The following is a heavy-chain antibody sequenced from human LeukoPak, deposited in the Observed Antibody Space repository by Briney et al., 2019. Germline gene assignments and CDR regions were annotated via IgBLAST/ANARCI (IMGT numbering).Heavy chain of an antibody. Sequence: GGSLRLSCAASGFNFDNFWMSWVRQAPGKGLEWVANIREDGGKQNYVDSVKGRFTISRDNAKSSVYLQLNSLRADDMAIYYCVKDIPGGGDDYWGQGTLVTVSS. CDR2: IREDGGKQ. CDR1: GFNFDNFW. V-gene: IGHV3-7*01. CDR3: VKDIPGGGDDY. D-gene: IGHD2-21*02. J-gene: IGHJ4*02.